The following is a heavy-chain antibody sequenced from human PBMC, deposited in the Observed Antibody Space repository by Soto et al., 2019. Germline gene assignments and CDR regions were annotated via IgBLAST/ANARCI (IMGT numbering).Heavy chain of an antibody. V-gene: IGHV1-3*01. CDR1: GYTFSNFA. D-gene: IGHD6-13*01. CDR2: INAGNGNT. Sequence: ASVKVSCKASGYTFSNFAVHWVRQAPGQRLEWMGWINAGNGNTKYSQKFQGRVTITRDTSASTAYMELSSLRSEDTAVYYCARDRQQLNWFDTWGQGTLVTVSS. J-gene: IGHJ5*02. CDR3: ARDRQQLNWFDT.